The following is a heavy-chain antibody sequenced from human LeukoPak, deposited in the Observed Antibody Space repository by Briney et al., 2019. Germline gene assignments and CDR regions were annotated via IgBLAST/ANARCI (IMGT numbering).Heavy chain of an antibody. CDR2: ISYDGSVK. Sequence: GGSLRLSCAVSGFTFSSWWMTWVRQAPGKGLEWVAIISYDGSVKYYGDSVRGRFTISRDNSKTTVYLQMNSLRAGDTAVYYCARDRDLGVVTPWCDYWGQGVLVTVSS. CDR3: ARDRDLGVVTPWCDY. V-gene: IGHV3-30*03. J-gene: IGHJ4*02. D-gene: IGHD3-3*01. CDR1: GFTFSSWW.